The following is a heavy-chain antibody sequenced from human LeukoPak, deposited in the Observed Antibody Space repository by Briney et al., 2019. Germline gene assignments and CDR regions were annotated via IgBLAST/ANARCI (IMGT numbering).Heavy chain of an antibody. CDR2: ISWNSGNI. Sequence: GGSLRLSCAASGFTFDDYAMHWVRQAPGKGLEWVSGISWNSGNIGYADSVKGRFTISRDNAKNSLYLQMNSLRAADTALYYCAKDHYASGNSYADYWGQGTLVTVSS. D-gene: IGHD3-10*01. J-gene: IGHJ4*02. CDR3: AKDHYASGNSYADY. V-gene: IGHV3-9*01. CDR1: GFTFDDYA.